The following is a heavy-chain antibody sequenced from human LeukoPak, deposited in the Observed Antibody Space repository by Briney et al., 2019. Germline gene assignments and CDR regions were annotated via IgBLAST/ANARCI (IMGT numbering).Heavy chain of an antibody. D-gene: IGHD2-15*01. CDR3: ARVRFSVVVADNYWFDP. CDR2: INPSGGST. CDR1: GYTFTSYY. Sequence: ASVKVSCKASGYTFTSYYMHWVRQAPGQGLDWMGIINPSGGSTSYAQKFQGRVTMTRDTSTSTVYMELSSLRSEDTAVYYCARVRFSVVVADNYWFDPWGQGTLVTVSS. V-gene: IGHV1-46*01. J-gene: IGHJ5*02.